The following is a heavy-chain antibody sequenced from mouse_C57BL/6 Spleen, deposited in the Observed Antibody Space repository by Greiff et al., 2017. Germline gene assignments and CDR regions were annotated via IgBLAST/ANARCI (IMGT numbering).Heavy chain of an antibody. CDR1: GFTFSSYT. J-gene: IGHJ3*01. D-gene: IGHD4-1*01. CDR3: ARLELGRGFAY. Sequence: DVKLVESGGGLVKPGGSLKLSCAASGFTFSSYTMSWVRQTPEKRLEWVATISGGGGNTYYPDSVKGRFTISRDNAKNTLYLQMSSLRSEDTALYYCARLELGRGFAYWGQGTLVTVSA. V-gene: IGHV5-9*01. CDR2: ISGGGGNT.